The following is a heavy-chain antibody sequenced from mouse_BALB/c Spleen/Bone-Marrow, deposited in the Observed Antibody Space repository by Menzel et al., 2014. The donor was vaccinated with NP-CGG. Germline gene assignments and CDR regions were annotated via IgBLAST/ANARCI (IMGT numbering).Heavy chain of an antibody. J-gene: IGHJ3*01. CDR2: ISSGGGST. V-gene: IGHV5-12*02. D-gene: IGHD2-2*01. CDR3: ARQGIDYGYGPFAY. CDR1: GFTFSDYY. Sequence: EVKLMESGGGLVQPGGALKLSCATSGFTFSDYYMYWVRQTPEKRLVWVAYISSGGGSTYYPDTVKGRFTISRDNAKNTLSLQMSRLKSEDTAMYYCARQGIDYGYGPFAYWGQGTLVTVS.